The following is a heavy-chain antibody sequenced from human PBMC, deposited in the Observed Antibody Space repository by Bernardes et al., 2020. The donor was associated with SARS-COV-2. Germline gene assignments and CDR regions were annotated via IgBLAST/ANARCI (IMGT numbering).Heavy chain of an antibody. CDR2: IIPIFGTA. CDR3: ARSGGSYHGRWFDP. CDR1: GGTFSSYA. J-gene: IGHJ5*02. Sequence: SMKVSCKASGGTFSSYAISWVRQAPGQGLEWMGGIIPIFGTANYAQKFQGRVTITADKSTSTAYMELSSLRSEDTAVYYCARSGGSYHGRWFDPWGQGTLVTVSS. D-gene: IGHD1-26*01. V-gene: IGHV1-69*06.